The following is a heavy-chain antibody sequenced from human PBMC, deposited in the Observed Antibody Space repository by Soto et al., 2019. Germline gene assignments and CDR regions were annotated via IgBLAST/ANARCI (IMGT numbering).Heavy chain of an antibody. D-gene: IGHD6-6*01. CDR3: ARGPRIAARPSYQNPYYYYYGVDV. CDR1: GGSFIGYY. V-gene: IGHV4-34*01. Sequence: SETLSLTCAVYGGSFIGYYWSWIRQPPWKGLEWIGEINHSGSTNYNPSLKSRVTISVDTSKNQFSLKLSSVTAADTAVYYCARGPRIAARPSYQNPYYYYYGVDVWGQGTTVTVSS. CDR2: INHSGST. J-gene: IGHJ6*02.